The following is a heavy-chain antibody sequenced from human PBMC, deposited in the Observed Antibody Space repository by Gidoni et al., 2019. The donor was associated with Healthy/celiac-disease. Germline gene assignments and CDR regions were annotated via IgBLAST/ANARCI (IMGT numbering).Heavy chain of an antibody. D-gene: IGHD3-10*01. CDR3: TTDRGIWFREFYYMDV. CDR2: IKSKTDGGTT. V-gene: IGHV3-15*01. J-gene: IGHJ6*03. CDR1: GFTVSNAW. Sequence: EVQLVESGGGLVKPGGSLRLSCAASGFTVSNAWMSWVRQAPGKGLEGVGRIKSKTDGGTTDYAAPVKGRFTISRDDSKNTLYLQMNSLKTEDTAVYYCTTDRGIWFREFYYMDVWGKGTTVTVSS.